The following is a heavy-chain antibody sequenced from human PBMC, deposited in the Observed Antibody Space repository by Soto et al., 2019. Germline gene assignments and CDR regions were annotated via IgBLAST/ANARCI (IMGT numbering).Heavy chain of an antibody. CDR2: ISWNSGSI. J-gene: IGHJ2*01. Sequence: EVQLVESGGGLVQPGRSLRLSCAASGFTFNDYAMHWVRQAPGKGLEWVSGISWNSGSIDYAESVKGRFIISRDNAKNSLYLQMNSLRAEDTALYYCAKDAYSSGPDWYFDLWGRGTLVTVSS. D-gene: IGHD6-19*01. V-gene: IGHV3-9*01. CDR3: AKDAYSSGPDWYFDL. CDR1: GFTFNDYA.